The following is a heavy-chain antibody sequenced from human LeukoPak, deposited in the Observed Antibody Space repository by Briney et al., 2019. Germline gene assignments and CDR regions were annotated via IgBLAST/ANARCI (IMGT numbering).Heavy chain of an antibody. CDR1: GFTFNRNA. Sequence: GGSLRLSCAASGFTFNRNAISWVRQAPGKGQEWVSTIGGSGDKTFYADSVKGRFTISRDNSKNMVHLQMNSLTGEDTALYYCVRRGDASSGWGDHDFWGQGALVTVSS. CDR2: IGGSGDKT. J-gene: IGHJ4*02. CDR3: VRRGDASSGWGDHDF. V-gene: IGHV3-23*01. D-gene: IGHD6-19*01.